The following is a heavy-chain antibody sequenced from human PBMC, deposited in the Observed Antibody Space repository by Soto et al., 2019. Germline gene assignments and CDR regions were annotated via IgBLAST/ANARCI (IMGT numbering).Heavy chain of an antibody. CDR2: ISYDGSNK. Sequence: QVQLVESGGGVVQPGRSLRLSCAASGFTFSSYGMHWVRQAPGKGLEWVAVISYDGSNKYYADSVKGRFTISRDNSKNRLYLQMNSLRAEDTAVYYCAKDRQSLDIVVVPAAMHWGQGTLVTVSS. CDR1: GFTFSSYG. V-gene: IGHV3-30*18. D-gene: IGHD2-2*03. J-gene: IGHJ4*02. CDR3: AKDRQSLDIVVVPAAMH.